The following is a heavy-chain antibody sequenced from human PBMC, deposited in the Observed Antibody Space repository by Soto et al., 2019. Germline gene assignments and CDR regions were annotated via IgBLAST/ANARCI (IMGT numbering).Heavy chain of an antibody. V-gene: IGHV1-69*13. CDR2: IIPIFGTA. Sequence: ASVKVSCKASGGTFSSYAISWVRQAPGQGLEWMGGIIPIFGTANYAQKFQGRVTITADESTSTAYMELSSLRHEDTAVYYCARHQSYPLLLRRNYYYGMDVWGQGTPVPVSS. CDR1: GGTFSSYA. D-gene: IGHD2-2*01. CDR3: ARHQSYPLLLRRNYYYGMDV. J-gene: IGHJ6*02.